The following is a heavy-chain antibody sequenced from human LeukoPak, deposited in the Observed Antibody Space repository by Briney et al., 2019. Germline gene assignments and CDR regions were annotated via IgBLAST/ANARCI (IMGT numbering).Heavy chain of an antibody. CDR1: GGSISSYY. CDR2: IYYSGST. CDR3: ARCSYDSSGYPFDY. Sequence: PSETLSLTCTVSGGSISSYYWSWIRQPPGKGLEWIGYIYYSGSTYYNPSLKSRVTISVDTSKNQFSLKLSSVTAADTAVYYCARCSYDSSGYPFDYWGQGTLVTVSS. V-gene: IGHV4-59*08. J-gene: IGHJ4*02. D-gene: IGHD3-22*01.